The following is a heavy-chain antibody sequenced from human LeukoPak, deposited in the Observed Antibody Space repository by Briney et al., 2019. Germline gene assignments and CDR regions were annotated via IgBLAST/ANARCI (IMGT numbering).Heavy chain of an antibody. D-gene: IGHD3-10*01. CDR3: AREYLGVVVTMVRDPICWFDP. Sequence: SETLSLTCTVSGGSISSYYWSWIRQPAGKGLEWIGRIYTSGSTNYNPSLKSRVTMSVDTSKNQFSLKLSSVTAADTAVYYCAREYLGVVVTMVRDPICWFDPWGQGTLVTVSS. CDR1: GGSISSYY. V-gene: IGHV4-4*07. J-gene: IGHJ5*02. CDR2: IYTSGST.